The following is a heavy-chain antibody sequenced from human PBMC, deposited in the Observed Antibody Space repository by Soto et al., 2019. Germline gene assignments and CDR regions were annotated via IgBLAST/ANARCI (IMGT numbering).Heavy chain of an antibody. CDR1: GGSISSYY. J-gene: IGHJ6*02. Sequence: SETLSLTCTVSGGSISSYYWSWIRQPPGKGLEWIGYIYYSGSTNYNPSLKSRVTISVDTSKNQFSLKLSSVTAADTAVYYCARDPKMGSGSYYYYYGMDVWGQGTTVT. CDR2: IYYSGST. D-gene: IGHD1-26*01. V-gene: IGHV4-59*01. CDR3: ARDPKMGSGSYYYYYGMDV.